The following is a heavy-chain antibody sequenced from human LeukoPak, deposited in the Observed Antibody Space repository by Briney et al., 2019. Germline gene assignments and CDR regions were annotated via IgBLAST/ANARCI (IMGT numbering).Heavy chain of an antibody. V-gene: IGHV4-59*01. Sequence: SETLSLTCTVSGGSISSYYWSWIRQPPGKGLEWIGYIYYSGSTNYNPSLKSRVTISVDTSKNQFSLKLSSVTAADTAVYYCARAGGDIVATTYFDYRGQGTLVTVSS. D-gene: IGHD5-12*01. CDR2: IYYSGST. CDR3: ARAGGDIVATTYFDY. J-gene: IGHJ4*02. CDR1: GGSISSYY.